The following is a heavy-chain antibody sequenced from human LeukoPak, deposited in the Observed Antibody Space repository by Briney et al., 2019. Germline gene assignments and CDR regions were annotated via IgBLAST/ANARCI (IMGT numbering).Heavy chain of an antibody. Sequence: ASVKVSCKASGYTFTGYYMHWVRQAPGQGLEWMGWINLNSGGTNYAQKFQGRVTMTRDTSISTAYMELSRLRSDDTAVYYCVRAKQLVDAFDIWGQGTMVTVSS. CDR1: GYTFTGYY. V-gene: IGHV1-2*02. CDR2: INLNSGGT. J-gene: IGHJ3*02. D-gene: IGHD6-6*01. CDR3: VRAKQLVDAFDI.